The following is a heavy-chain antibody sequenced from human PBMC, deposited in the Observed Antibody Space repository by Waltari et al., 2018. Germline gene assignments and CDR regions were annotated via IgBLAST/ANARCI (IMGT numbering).Heavy chain of an antibody. CDR1: GASVSNNYW. D-gene: IGHD1-26*01. J-gene: IGHJ4*02. V-gene: IGHV4-4*02. CDR3: ARDRGRGLYLDS. CDR2: IHVTGKT. Sequence: QLQLQQSGPGLVKPSASLFLSCAVSGASVSNNYWWSWVRPPPGKGLEWIGQIHVTGKTNYNPSLESRVTVSMDTSNNQFSLRVTSPTAADTAVYFCARDRGRGLYLDSWGQGTLVTVS.